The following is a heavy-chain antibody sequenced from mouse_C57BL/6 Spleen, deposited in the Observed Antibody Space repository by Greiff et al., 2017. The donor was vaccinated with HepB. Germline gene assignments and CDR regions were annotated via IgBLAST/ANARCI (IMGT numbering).Heavy chain of an antibody. J-gene: IGHJ4*01. Sequence: EVKVVESGGGLVKPGGSLKLSCAASGFTFSDYGMHWVRQAPEKGLEWVAYISSGSSTIYYADTVKGRFTISRDNAKNTLFLQMTSLRSEDTAMYYCARYYGSSYHYAMDYWGQGTSVTVSS. CDR2: ISSGSSTI. D-gene: IGHD1-1*01. CDR3: ARYYGSSYHYAMDY. V-gene: IGHV5-17*01. CDR1: GFTFSDYG.